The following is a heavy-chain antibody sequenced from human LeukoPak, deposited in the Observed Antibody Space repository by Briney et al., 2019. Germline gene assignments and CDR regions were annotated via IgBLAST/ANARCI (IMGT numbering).Heavy chain of an antibody. D-gene: IGHD3-16*02. CDR3: ARRPDKYYDYVWGSYRLNWFDP. CDR1: GGSISTTTNS. CDR2: IYYGGSP. J-gene: IGHJ5*02. V-gene: IGHV4-39*01. Sequence: SETLSLTCNVSGGSISTTTNSWGWAWIRQRPTKGLEWIGSIYYGGSPYYTSSLKSRVTISVDTSKNQFSLKLSSVTAADTAVYYCARRPDKYYDYVWGSYRLNWFDPWGQGTLVTVSS.